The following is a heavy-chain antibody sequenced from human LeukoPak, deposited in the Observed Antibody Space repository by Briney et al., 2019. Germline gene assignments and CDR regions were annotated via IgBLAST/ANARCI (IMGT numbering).Heavy chain of an antibody. CDR2: ISAYGTT. CDR3: VDCSSDSWYGDRFDP. V-gene: IGHV3-23*01. D-gene: IGHD2-2*01. J-gene: IGHJ5*02. Sequence: GGSLTLPCAASGLTFASYAMTWVRQAPGKGLEGVSSISAYGTTYYADSVKGRFTISRDNSRHTFFLEMNSLRAEDTALYYCVDCSSDSWYGDRFDPWGQGPLVSVSS. CDR1: GLTFASYA.